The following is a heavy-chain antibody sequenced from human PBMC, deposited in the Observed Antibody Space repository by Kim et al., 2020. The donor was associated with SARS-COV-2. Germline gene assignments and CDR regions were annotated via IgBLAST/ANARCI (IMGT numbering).Heavy chain of an antibody. Sequence: DAVKGRVTISRNNAKNSMYLQMNSLRAEDTALYYCAREGTYYDILRSMDVWGKGTTVTVSS. CDR3: AREGTYYDILRSMDV. D-gene: IGHD3-9*01. J-gene: IGHJ6*03. V-gene: IGHV3-20*03.